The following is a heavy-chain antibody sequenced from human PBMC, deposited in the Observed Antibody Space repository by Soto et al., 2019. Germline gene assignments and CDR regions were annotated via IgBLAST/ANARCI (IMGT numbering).Heavy chain of an antibody. CDR3: ARSYYDTTGFAVDP. V-gene: IGHV4-59*08. CDR2: VHDSWGS. D-gene: IGHD3-22*01. J-gene: IGHJ5*02. Sequence: ETLSLTCTVSGGSISSYYWSWIRQPPGKGLEWIGYVHDSWGSHYNPSLKSRVAISLDTSKSQFSLKLTSVTATDTAVYYCARSYYDTTGFAVDPWGQGTQVTVSS. CDR1: GGSISSYY.